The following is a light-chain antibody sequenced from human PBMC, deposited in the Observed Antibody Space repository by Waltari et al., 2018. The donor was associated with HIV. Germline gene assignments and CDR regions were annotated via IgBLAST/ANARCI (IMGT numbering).Light chain of an antibody. CDR2: EVS. Sequence: QSALTQPPSASGSPGQSVTIPCTGTSSDVGAYNYVSWYQQDPGKAPKLMIYEVSKRPSGVPDRFSGSKSGNTASLTVSGLQAEDEADYYCTSYAGSTPVVFGGGTKLTVL. CDR1: SSDVGAYNY. V-gene: IGLV2-8*01. J-gene: IGLJ2*01. CDR3: TSYAGSTPVV.